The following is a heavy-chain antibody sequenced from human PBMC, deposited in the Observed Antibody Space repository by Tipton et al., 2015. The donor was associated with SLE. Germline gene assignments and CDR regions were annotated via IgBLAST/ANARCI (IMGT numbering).Heavy chain of an antibody. J-gene: IGHJ3*01. Sequence: QSGAEVKKPGESLKISCEASGYRFSSQWIGWVRQIPGEGLGWMGIVYGGDSETRYSPSFEGRVTIATDKSINTAYLQWTSVKASDAAMYFCARGDDFFDVWGRGTMVTVSS. CDR1: GYRFSSQW. CDR3: ARGDDFFDV. V-gene: IGHV5-51*01. D-gene: IGHD3/OR15-3a*01. CDR2: VYGGDSET.